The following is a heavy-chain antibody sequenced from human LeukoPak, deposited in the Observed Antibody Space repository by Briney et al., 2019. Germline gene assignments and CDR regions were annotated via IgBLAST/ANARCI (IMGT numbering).Heavy chain of an antibody. D-gene: IGHD1-26*01. CDR2: KTQDRSEK. V-gene: IGHV3-7*01. J-gene: IGHJ4*02. CDR3: ARQWRELPLGY. CDR1: GFTFSNSW. Sequence: GGSLRLFCAGWGFTFSNSWVVCVGQARGEGGEGDAKKTQDRSEKHCVASVKGRFTISRENAKTSLYLQMNSLRAEDTAVYYCARQWRELPLGYWGQGPLVPVSS.